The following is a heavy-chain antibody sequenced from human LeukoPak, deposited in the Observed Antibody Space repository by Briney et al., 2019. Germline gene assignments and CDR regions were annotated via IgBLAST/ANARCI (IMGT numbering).Heavy chain of an antibody. D-gene: IGHD6-6*01. CDR3: ARDWAARLDY. V-gene: IGHV3-9*01. CDR2: ISWNRGSI. CDR1: GFTFDDYA. Sequence: GGSLRLSCAASGFTFDDYAMHWVRQAPGKGLEWVSGISWNRGSIGYADSVKGRFTISRDNAKNSLYLQMNSLRAEDTALYYCARDWAARLDYWGQGTLVTVSS. J-gene: IGHJ4*02.